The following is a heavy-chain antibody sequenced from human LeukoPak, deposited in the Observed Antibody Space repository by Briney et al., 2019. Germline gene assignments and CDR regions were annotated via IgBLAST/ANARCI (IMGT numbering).Heavy chain of an antibody. CDR2: ISGSGGST. V-gene: IGHV3-23*01. Sequence: GGSLRLSCAASGFTFDDYAMHWVRQAPGKGLEWVSAISGSGGSTYYADSVKGRFTISRDNSKNTLYLQMNSLRAEDTAVYYCAKDRGIAAYNWFDPWGQGTLVTVSS. J-gene: IGHJ5*02. CDR1: GFTFDDYA. D-gene: IGHD6-25*01. CDR3: AKDRGIAAYNWFDP.